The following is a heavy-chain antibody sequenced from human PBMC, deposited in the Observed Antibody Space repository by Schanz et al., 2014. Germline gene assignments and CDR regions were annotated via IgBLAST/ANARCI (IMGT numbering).Heavy chain of an antibody. V-gene: IGHV1-18*01. J-gene: IGHJ4*02. CDR3: ARDRGVLYRDGLNCFDS. CDR1: GYIFINSG. Sequence: QIQLVQSGPDVKKPGATVKVSCKAPGYIFINSGISWVRQAPGQGLEWMGWISVYNHNKEYDQKFQGRVTMTTDTAANTAYIALTDLRSDDTAVSYCARDRGVLYRDGLNCFDSWGQGTLVTVSS. D-gene: IGHD3-10*01. CDR2: ISVYNHNK.